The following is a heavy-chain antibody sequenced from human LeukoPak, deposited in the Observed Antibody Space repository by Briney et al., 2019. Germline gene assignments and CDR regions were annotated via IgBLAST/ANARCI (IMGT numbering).Heavy chain of an antibody. D-gene: IGHD6-13*01. J-gene: IGHJ5*02. CDR1: GGSISGYY. Sequence: SETLSLTCIVSGGSISGYYWSWMRQPPGKGLEWIGYIYYSGSTNYNPSLKSRVTISLDTSKNQFSLKLNSVTAADTAVYYCASLLIAAGGWFDPWGQGTLVTVSS. CDR3: ASLLIAAGGWFDP. V-gene: IGHV4-59*08. CDR2: IYYSGST.